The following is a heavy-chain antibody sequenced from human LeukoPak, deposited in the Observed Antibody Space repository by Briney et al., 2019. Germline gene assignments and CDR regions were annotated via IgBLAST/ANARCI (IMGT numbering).Heavy chain of an antibody. CDR2: IYYSENT. V-gene: IGHV4-59*01. CDR3: ARDGYYYGSGTYSGMDV. CDR1: GGPISAFY. Sequence: SETLSLTCSVSGGPISAFYWSWIRQPPGKGLECIGYIYYSENTKYNPSLKSRVTMSVDRPKNQFSLKLRSVTAADTAVYYCARDGYYYGSGTYSGMDVWGQGTTVTVSS. D-gene: IGHD3-10*01. J-gene: IGHJ6*02.